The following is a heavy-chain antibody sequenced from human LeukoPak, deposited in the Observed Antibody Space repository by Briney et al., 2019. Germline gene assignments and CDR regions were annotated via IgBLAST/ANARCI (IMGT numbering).Heavy chain of an antibody. CDR3: AKRFPDYYDGSAHYKED. CDR1: GFTFSNYA. J-gene: IGHJ4*02. D-gene: IGHD3-22*01. Sequence: GGSLRLSCAASGFTFSNYAMCWVRQAPGRGLEWVSAITSGGGTTAYADSVKGRFTISRDNSKNTLYLQMNSLRAEDTAVYYCAKRFPDYYDGSAHYKEDWGQGTLVTVSS. CDR2: ITSGGGTT. V-gene: IGHV3-23*01.